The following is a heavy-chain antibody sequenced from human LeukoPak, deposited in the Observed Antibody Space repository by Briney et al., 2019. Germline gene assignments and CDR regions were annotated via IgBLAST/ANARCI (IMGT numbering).Heavy chain of an antibody. J-gene: IGHJ4*02. CDR2: IYCSGST. V-gene: IGHV4-39*07. CDR1: GGSISSSSYY. Sequence: SETLSLTCTVSGGSISSSSYYWGWIRQPPGKGLEWIGNIYCSGSTYYNPSLKSRVTISVDTSKNQFSLRLSSVTAADTAVYYCARVAGYSSGWYSRKYYFDYWGQGTLVTVSS. D-gene: IGHD6-19*01. CDR3: ARVAGYSSGWYSRKYYFDY.